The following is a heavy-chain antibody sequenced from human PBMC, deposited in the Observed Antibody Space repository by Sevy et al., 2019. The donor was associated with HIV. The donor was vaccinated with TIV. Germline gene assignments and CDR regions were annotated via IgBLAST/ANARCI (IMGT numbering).Heavy chain of an antibody. CDR1: GGSISSYY. CDR3: ARDRGRYSSFGWFDP. D-gene: IGHD6-6*01. V-gene: IGHV4-59*01. J-gene: IGHJ5*02. Sequence: SETLSLTCTVSGGSISSYYWSWLRQPPGKGLEWIGHIYYSGSTNYNPSLKSRVTISVDTSKNQFSLKLSSVTAADTAVYYCARDRGRYSSFGWFDPWGQRTLVTVSS. CDR2: IYYSGST.